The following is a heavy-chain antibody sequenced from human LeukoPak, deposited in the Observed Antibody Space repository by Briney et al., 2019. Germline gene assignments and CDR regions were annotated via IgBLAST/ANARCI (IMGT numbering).Heavy chain of an antibody. Sequence: GGSLRLSCAASGFTFDDYAMHWVRQAPGKGLEWVSGISWNSGSIGYADSVKGRFTISRDNAKNSLYLQMNSLRAEDTALYYCAKDNDSSGYYSGNAAFDIWGQGTMVTVPS. J-gene: IGHJ3*02. CDR3: AKDNDSSGYYSGNAAFDI. CDR1: GFTFDDYA. D-gene: IGHD3-22*01. V-gene: IGHV3-9*01. CDR2: ISWNSGSI.